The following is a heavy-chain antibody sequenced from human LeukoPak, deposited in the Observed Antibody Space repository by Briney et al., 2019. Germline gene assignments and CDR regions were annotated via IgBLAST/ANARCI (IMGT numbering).Heavy chain of an antibody. CDR1: GFTFSSYA. CDR2: ISETGGTT. V-gene: IGHV3-23*01. D-gene: IGHD2-8*01. J-gene: IGHJ4*02. Sequence: GGSLRLSCAGSGFTFSSYAMSWVRQAPGKGLEWVAAISETGGTTYDADSVKGRFTISRDNSKSTLYLRMNSVRAEDTAVYYCAKDTSTGRYCPNGVCSPFDYWGQGTLVTVSS. CDR3: AKDTSTGRYCPNGVCSPFDY.